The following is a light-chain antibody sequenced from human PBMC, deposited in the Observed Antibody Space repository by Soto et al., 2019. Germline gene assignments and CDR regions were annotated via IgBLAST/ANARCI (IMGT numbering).Light chain of an antibody. CDR3: QQFDSWPRT. J-gene: IGKJ1*01. CDR1: QSISSN. CDR2: SAS. V-gene: IGKV3-15*01. Sequence: EIVLAQSPATLSVSPGERATRPCRASQSISSNLAWYQQKPGQAPRLLIYSASTRVIGIPTRFSGSGSGTEFTLTINNLQSEDFAVYFCQQFDSWPRTFGQGTKVDIK.